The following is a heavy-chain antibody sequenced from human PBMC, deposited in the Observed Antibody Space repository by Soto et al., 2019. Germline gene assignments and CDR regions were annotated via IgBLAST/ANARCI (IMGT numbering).Heavy chain of an antibody. J-gene: IGHJ6*02. D-gene: IGHD3-3*01. Sequence: GGSLRLSCAASGFTFSSYWMHWVRQAPGKGLEWLSYISSGSSPIYYADSVKGRFTISRDNAKNSLYLQMSSLRDEDTAVYYCASLTIFGAVIEGMDVWGQGTTVTVSS. CDR2: ISSGSSPI. V-gene: IGHV3-48*02. CDR3: ASLTIFGAVIEGMDV. CDR1: GFTFSSYW.